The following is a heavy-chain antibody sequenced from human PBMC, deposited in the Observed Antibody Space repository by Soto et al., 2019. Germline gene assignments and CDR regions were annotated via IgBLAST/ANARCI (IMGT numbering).Heavy chain of an antibody. CDR2: TYYRSKWYN. Sequence: SQTLSLTCAISGDSVSSNSAAWNWIRQSPSRGLEWLGRTYYRSKWYNDYAVSVKSRITINPDTSKNQFSLQLNSVTPEDTAVYYCARGWLSGYCSSTSCYHSDYYYYYGMDVWGQGNTVTVSS. D-gene: IGHD2-2*01. J-gene: IGHJ6*02. CDR1: GDSVSSNSAA. V-gene: IGHV6-1*01. CDR3: ARGWLSGYCSSTSCYHSDYYYYYGMDV.